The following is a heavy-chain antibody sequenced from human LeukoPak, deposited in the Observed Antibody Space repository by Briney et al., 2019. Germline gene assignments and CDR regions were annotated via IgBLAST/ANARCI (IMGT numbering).Heavy chain of an antibody. CDR2: VMPLFNTA. CDR3: ARVDRYHYYLDV. CDR1: GGTFSSYS. V-gene: IGHV1-69*05. Sequence: ASVKVSCKASGGTFSSYSITWVRQAPGQGLEWMGGVMPLFNTANYAQQFQGRVTITTDESTSTAYMELSSLRFEDTAMYYCARVDRYHYYLDVWGKGTTVTVSS. J-gene: IGHJ6*03.